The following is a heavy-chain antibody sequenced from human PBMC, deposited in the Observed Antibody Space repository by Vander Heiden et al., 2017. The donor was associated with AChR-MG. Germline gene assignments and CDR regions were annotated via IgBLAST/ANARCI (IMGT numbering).Heavy chain of an antibody. V-gene: IGHV1-2*05. D-gene: IGHD2-21*02. Sequence: QVQLVQSGAEVKKPGASVKVSCKASGYTLTGYYMHWGRQAPGQGLEWMGRINPNSGGTNYAQKFQGRVTMTRDTSISTAYMELSRLRSDDTVVYYCARGSIAYCGGDCYPDAFDIWGQGTMVTVS. CDR1: GYTLTGYY. CDR3: ARGSIAYCGGDCYPDAFDI. CDR2: INPNSGGT. J-gene: IGHJ3*02.